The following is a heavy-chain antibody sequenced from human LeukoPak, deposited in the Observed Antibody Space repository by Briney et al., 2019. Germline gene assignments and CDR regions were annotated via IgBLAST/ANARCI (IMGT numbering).Heavy chain of an antibody. V-gene: IGHV4-38-2*02. CDR3: ARDHRCSGGSCYPRGGNWFDP. Sequence: PSETLSLTCAVSGYSISSGYYWGWIRQPPGKGLEWIGSIYHSGSTYYNPSLKSRVTISVDTSKNQFSLKLSSVTAADTAVYYCARDHRCSGGSCYPRGGNWFDPWGQGTLVTVSS. D-gene: IGHD2-15*01. CDR1: GYSISSGYY. CDR2: IYHSGST. J-gene: IGHJ5*02.